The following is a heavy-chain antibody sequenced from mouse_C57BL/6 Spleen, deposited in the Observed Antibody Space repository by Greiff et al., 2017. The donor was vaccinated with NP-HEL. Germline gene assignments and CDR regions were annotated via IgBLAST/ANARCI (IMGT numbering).Heavy chain of an antibody. D-gene: IGHD1-1*01. CDR2: IYPRSGNT. J-gene: IGHJ2*01. Sequence: QVQLQQSGAELARPGASVKLSCKASGYTFTSYGISWVKQRTGQGLEWIGEIYPRSGNTYYNEKFKGKATLTADKSSSTAYMELRSLTSEDSAVYYCARGFDYYGSSPYYFDDWGQGTTLTVSS. V-gene: IGHV1-81*01. CDR3: ARGFDYYGSSPYYFDD. CDR1: GYTFTSYG.